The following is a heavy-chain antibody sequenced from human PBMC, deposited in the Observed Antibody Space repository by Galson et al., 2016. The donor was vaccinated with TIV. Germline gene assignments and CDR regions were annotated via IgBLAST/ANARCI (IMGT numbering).Heavy chain of an antibody. V-gene: IGHV1-69*01. CDR1: GYTFTTYY. D-gene: IGHD5-18*01. CDR2: IIPMFKIA. Sequence: SCKASGYTFTTYYIHWVRQAPGQGLEWMGGIIPMFKIADYAQKFQGRVTISADEFPSAASMELSSLRFEDTAVYYCARARGYNFENAFHIWGQGTMVTVSS. CDR3: ARARGYNFENAFHI. J-gene: IGHJ3*02.